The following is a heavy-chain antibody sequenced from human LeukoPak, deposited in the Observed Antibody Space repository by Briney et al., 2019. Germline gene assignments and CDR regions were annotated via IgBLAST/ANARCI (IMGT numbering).Heavy chain of an antibody. CDR2: ISYDGSNK. CDR3: AREKPHPGGYSGYNPIGY. Sequence: QPGGSLRLSCAASGFTFSSYAMHWVRQAPGKGLEWVAVISYDGSNKYYADSVKGRFTISRDNAKNSLYLQMNSLRAEDTAVYYCAREKPHPGGYSGYNPIGYWGQGTLVTVSS. CDR1: GFTFSSYA. D-gene: IGHD5-12*01. J-gene: IGHJ4*02. V-gene: IGHV3-30-3*01.